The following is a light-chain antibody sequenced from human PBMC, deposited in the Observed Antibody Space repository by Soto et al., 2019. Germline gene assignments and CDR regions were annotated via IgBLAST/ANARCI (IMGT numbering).Light chain of an antibody. Sequence: ETVMTQSPATLSVSPGERATLPCRASQSVSSNLAWYQQKPGQAPRLLIYDASNRATGIPARFSGSGSGTDFTLTISSLEPEDFAVYYCQQRSNWPITFGQGTRLEIK. CDR2: DAS. CDR1: QSVSSN. V-gene: IGKV3-11*01. CDR3: QQRSNWPIT. J-gene: IGKJ5*01.